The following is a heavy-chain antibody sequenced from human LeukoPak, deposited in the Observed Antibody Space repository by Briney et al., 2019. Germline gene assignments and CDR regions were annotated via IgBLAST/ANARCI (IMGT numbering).Heavy chain of an antibody. J-gene: IGHJ3*02. Sequence: SETLSLTCAVYGGSFSGYYWSCIRQPPGKGLEWIGEINHSGSTNYNPSLKSRVTISVDTSKNQFSLKLSSVTAADTAVYYCASISEREEGDAFDIWGQGTMVTVSS. CDR1: GGSFSGYY. CDR3: ASISEREEGDAFDI. CDR2: INHSGST. D-gene: IGHD1-26*01. V-gene: IGHV4-34*01.